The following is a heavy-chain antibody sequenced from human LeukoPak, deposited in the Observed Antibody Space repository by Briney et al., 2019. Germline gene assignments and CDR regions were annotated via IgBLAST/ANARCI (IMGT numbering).Heavy chain of an antibody. Sequence: PGGSLRLSCAASGFTFSRYWMSWVRQVPGKGLEWVANIKEDAGEIYYVDSVKGRFTISRDNSKNTLYLQMNSLRAEDTAVYYCAKDDSSSWEGNYFDYWGQGTLVTVSS. V-gene: IGHV3-7*03. J-gene: IGHJ4*02. CDR1: GFTFSRYW. CDR3: AKDDSSSWEGNYFDY. D-gene: IGHD6-13*01. CDR2: IKEDAGEI.